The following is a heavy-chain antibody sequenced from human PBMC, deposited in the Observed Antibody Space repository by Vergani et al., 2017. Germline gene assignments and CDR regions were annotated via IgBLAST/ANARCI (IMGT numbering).Heavy chain of an antibody. CDR2: IYYSGST. CDR1: GGSISSSSYY. CDR3: ARQYCSSTSCYGNFILDYYYGMDV. V-gene: IGHV4-39*01. D-gene: IGHD2-2*01. Sequence: QLQLQESGPGLVKPSETLSLTCTVSGGSISSSSYYWGWIRQPPGKGLEWIGSIYYSGSTYYNPSLKSRVTISVDTSKNQFSLKLSSVTAADTAVYYCARQYCSSTSCYGNFILDYYYGMDVWGQGTTVTVSS. J-gene: IGHJ6*02.